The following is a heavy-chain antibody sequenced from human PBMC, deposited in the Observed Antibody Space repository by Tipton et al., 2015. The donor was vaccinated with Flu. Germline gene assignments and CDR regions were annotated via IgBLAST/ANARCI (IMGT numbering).Heavy chain of an antibody. CDR1: GGSISSSSYY. Sequence: TLSLTCTVSGGSISSSSYYWGWIRQPPGKGLEWIGSIYYSGSTYYNPSLKSRVTISVDTSKNQFSLKLSSVTAADTAVYYCTRGVMITFGGVIPLDAFDIWGQGTMVTVSS. V-gene: IGHV4-39*07. J-gene: IGHJ3*02. D-gene: IGHD3-16*02. CDR3: TRGVMITFGGVIPLDAFDI. CDR2: IYYSGST.